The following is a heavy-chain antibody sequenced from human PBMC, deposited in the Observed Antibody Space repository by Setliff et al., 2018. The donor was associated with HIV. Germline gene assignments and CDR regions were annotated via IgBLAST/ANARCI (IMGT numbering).Heavy chain of an antibody. CDR1: GGSFDAYY. V-gene: IGHV3-11*01. J-gene: IGHJ3*02. CDR2: ISSSGRNI. Sequence: LSLTCDLYGGSFDAYYWSWVRQAPGKGLEWVSSISSSGRNINYADSVKGRFTISKDNAKNSVSLQMNSLRGDDTAMYYCARAFSGYKFDSWGFEIWGQGTMVTVSS. D-gene: IGHD5-18*01. CDR3: ARAFSGYKFDSWGFEI.